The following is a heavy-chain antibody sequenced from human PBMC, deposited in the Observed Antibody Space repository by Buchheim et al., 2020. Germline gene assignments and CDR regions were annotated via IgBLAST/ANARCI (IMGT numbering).Heavy chain of an antibody. CDR1: GGSISSGDYY. CDR3: ARDRFSVTMVRGIIGPLTYAMDV. J-gene: IGHJ6*02. V-gene: IGHV4-30-4*01. CDR2: IYYSGTT. Sequence: QVQLQESSPGLVKPSQTLSLTCTVSGGSISSGDYYWSWIRQPPGKGLEWIGYIYYSGTTYYNPSLKSRPTISIDTSKNQFSLKLSSVTAADTAVYYCARDRFSVTMVRGIIGPLTYAMDVWGQGTT. D-gene: IGHD3-10*01.